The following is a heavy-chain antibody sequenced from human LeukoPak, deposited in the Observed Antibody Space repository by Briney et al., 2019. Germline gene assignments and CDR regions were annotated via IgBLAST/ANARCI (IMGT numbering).Heavy chain of an antibody. J-gene: IGHJ4*02. D-gene: IGHD7-27*01. CDR3: ALGIPTTAMIHY. V-gene: IGHV1-3*01. Sequence: ASVKVSCTASVYTFTSYAMHWVRQAPGPRLEWMGWINAGNGNTKNSQKFQGRVTITRDTSASTAYMELSSVRSEDTAVYYCALGIPTTAMIHYWGQGTLVTVSS. CDR2: INAGNGNT. CDR1: VYTFTSYA.